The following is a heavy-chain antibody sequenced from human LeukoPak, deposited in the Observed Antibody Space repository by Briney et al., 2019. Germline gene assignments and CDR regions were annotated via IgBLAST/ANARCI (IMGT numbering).Heavy chain of an antibody. V-gene: IGHV4-39*02. J-gene: IGHJ4*02. D-gene: IGHD1-26*01. CDR2: IYYSGST. Sequence: SETLSLTCTVSGGSISSSSYYWGWIRQPPGKGLEWIGSIYYSGSTYYNPSLKSRVTISVDTSKSQFSLKLSSVTAADTAVYYCAREAGGVGATTFDYWGQGTLVTVSS. CDR1: GGSISSSSYY. CDR3: AREAGGVGATTFDY.